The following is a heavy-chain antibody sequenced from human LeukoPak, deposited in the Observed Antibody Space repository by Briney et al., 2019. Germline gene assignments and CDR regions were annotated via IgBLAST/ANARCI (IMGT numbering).Heavy chain of an antibody. J-gene: IGHJ6*03. Sequence: GGSLRLSCAASGFTFSSYAMHWVRQAPGKGLEWVAVISYDGSNKYCADSVKGRFTISRDNSKNTLYLQMNSLRAEDTAVYYCAKEPTRGVNYYYYYMDVWGKGTTVTISS. CDR1: GFTFSSYA. CDR2: ISYDGSNK. D-gene: IGHD3-10*01. CDR3: AKEPTRGVNYYYYYMDV. V-gene: IGHV3-30*04.